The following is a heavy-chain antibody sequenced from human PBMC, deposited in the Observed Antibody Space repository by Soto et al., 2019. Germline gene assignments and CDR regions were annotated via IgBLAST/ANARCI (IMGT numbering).Heavy chain of an antibody. CDR1: GGSISSYY. V-gene: IGHV4-59*12. CDR2: IYYSGST. CDR3: ATPSLYSYGHFDY. D-gene: IGHD5-18*01. Sequence: SETLSLTCTVSGGSISSYYWSWIRQPPGKGLEWIGYIYYSGSTNYNPSLKSRVTISVDTSKNQFSLKLSSVTAADTAVYYCATPSLYSYGHFDYWGQGTLVTVSS. J-gene: IGHJ4*02.